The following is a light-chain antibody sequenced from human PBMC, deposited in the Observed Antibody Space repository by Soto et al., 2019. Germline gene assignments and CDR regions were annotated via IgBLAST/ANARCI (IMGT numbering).Light chain of an antibody. CDR2: GAF. Sequence: IVLTQSPGTLSLSPGERATFSCRASQRVSSNYLAWYQQKPGQAPRLLIYGAFKRATGIPDRCSGSGSGTDFTLTISRMEPEDFAVYCCQQYGSSPRTFGQGTKVDIK. J-gene: IGKJ1*01. CDR1: QRVSSNY. V-gene: IGKV3-20*01. CDR3: QQYGSSPRT.